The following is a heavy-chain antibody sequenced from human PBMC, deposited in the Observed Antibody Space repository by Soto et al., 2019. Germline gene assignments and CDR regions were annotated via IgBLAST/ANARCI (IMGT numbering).Heavy chain of an antibody. CDR1: GFTFSSYN. D-gene: IGHD1-7*01. CDR2: ISSSSSYI. J-gene: IGHJ5*02. V-gene: IGHV3-21*01. CDR3: ARDLTGTTKWFDP. Sequence: GGSLRLSCAASGFTFSSYNMNWVRQAPGKGLEWVSSISSSSSYIYYADSVKGRFTISRDNAKNSLYLQMNSLRAEDTAVYYCARDLTGTTKWFDPWGQGTLVTVSS.